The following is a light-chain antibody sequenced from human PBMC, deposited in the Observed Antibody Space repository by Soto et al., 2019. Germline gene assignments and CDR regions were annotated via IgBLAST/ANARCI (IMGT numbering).Light chain of an antibody. Sequence: QAVVTQPASVSGSPGQSITISCTGTNSDVGKYNAVSWYQQHPGKAPKFIIYEVNKRPSGVSDRFSGSKSDNTASLTLSGLQAEDEADYYCCSYTSSGSVVFGGGTKVTVL. V-gene: IGLV2-23*02. CDR3: CSYTSSGSVV. CDR2: EVN. CDR1: NSDVGKYNA. J-gene: IGLJ2*01.